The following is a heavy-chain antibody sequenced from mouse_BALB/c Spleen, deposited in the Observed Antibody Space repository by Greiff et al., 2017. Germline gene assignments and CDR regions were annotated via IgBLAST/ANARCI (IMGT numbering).Heavy chain of an antibody. CDR2: IWAGGST. Sequence: QVQLKQSGPGLVAPSQSLSITCTVSGFSLTSYGVHWVRQPPGKGLEWLGVIWAGGSTNYNSALMSRLSISKDNAKSQVILKMNSLRTDDTAMYFCDSDRGWDYYEFDYWGQGTTLTVSA. CDR1: GFSLTSYG. V-gene: IGHV2-9*02. D-gene: IGHD1-1*01. J-gene: IGHJ2*01. CDR3: DSDRGWDYYEFDY.